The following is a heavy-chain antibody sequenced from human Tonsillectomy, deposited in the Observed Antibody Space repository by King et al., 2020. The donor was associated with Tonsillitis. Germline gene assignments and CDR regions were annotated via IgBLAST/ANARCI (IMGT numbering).Heavy chain of an antibody. V-gene: IGHV3-49*04. J-gene: IGHJ4*02. CDR2: IRSKAYGGTT. Sequence: EVQLVESGGGLVQPGRSLRLSCTASGFTFGDYAMSWVRQAPGKGLEWVGFIRSKAYGGTTEYAASVKGRFTISRDDSNSIAYLQMNSLKTEDTAVYYCIREGSTKVTTWDWGQGTLVTVSS. CDR3: IREGSTKVTTWD. CDR1: GFTFGDYA. D-gene: IGHD4-17*01.